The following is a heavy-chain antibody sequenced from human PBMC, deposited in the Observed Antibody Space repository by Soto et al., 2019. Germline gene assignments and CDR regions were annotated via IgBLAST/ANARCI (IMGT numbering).Heavy chain of an antibody. J-gene: IGHJ6*02. Sequence: GGSLRLSCAASGFTFSSYGMHWVRQAPGKGLEWVAVIWYDGSNKYYADSVKGRFTISRDNSKNTLYLQMNSLRAEDTAVYYCARDQLPGSFGMSNYGMDVWGQGTTVTVSS. D-gene: IGHD3-10*01. CDR3: ARDQLPGSFGMSNYGMDV. CDR1: GFTFSSYG. CDR2: IWYDGSNK. V-gene: IGHV3-33*01.